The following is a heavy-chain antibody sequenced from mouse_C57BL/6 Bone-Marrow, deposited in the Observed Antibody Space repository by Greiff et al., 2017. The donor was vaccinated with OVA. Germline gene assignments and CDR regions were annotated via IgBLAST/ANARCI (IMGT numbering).Heavy chain of an antibody. V-gene: IGHV1-61*01. D-gene: IGHD1-1*01. Sequence: QVQLQQPGAELVRPGSSVKLSCKASGYTFTSYWMDWVKQRPGQGLEWICNIYPSDSETPYNQKFKDKATLTVDQSSSTAYMQRSSLTSEDSAVYYCARITTGVEEDFDGWGTGTTVTVSS. CDR2: IYPSDSET. CDR3: ARITTGVEEDFDG. CDR1: GYTFTSYW. J-gene: IGHJ1*03.